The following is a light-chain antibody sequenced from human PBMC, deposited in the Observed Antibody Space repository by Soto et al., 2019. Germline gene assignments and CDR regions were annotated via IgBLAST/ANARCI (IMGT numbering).Light chain of an antibody. CDR1: QSISSW. J-gene: IGKJ1*01. V-gene: IGKV1-5*03. CDR2: KAS. Sequence: DIQMPQSPSTLSASVGDRVTITCRASQSISSWLAWYQQKPGTAPKLLIYKASTLQSGVPSRFSGSGSGTEFTLTISSLQPDDFATYYCQQYSDNWTFGQGTKVEIK. CDR3: QQYSDNWT.